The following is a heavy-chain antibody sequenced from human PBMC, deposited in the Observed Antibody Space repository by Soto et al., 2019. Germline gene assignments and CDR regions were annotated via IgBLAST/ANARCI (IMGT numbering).Heavy chain of an antibody. J-gene: IGHJ6*03. CDR1: GFTFRSYW. D-gene: IGHD1-26*01. CDR3: AHRGSQADVGI. Sequence: PGGSLILSCAASGFTFRSYWMSWLRQAPGKGLEWVANIKQDGSEKYYVDSVKGRFTISRDNAKNSLYLQMNSLRAEDTAVYYCAHRGSQADVGIWGKGPSVTVSS. V-gene: IGHV3-7*03. CDR2: IKQDGSEK.